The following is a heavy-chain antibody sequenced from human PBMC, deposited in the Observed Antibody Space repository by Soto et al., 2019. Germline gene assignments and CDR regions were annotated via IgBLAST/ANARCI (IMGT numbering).Heavy chain of an antibody. J-gene: IGHJ6*02. V-gene: IGHV3-33*01. CDR2: IWYDGSNK. CDR1: GFTFSSYG. D-gene: IGHD3-3*01. Sequence: PGGSLRLSCAASGFTFSSYGMHWVRQAPDKGLEWVAVIWYDGSNKYYADSVKGRFTIYRDNSKNTMYLQMNSLRAEDTAVYYCARDQVVISITIFGVVSVGYYYGMDVWGQGTTVTVSS. CDR3: ARDQVVISITIFGVVSVGYYYGMDV.